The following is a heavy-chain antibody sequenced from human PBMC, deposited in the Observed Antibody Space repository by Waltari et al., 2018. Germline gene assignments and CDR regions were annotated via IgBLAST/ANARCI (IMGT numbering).Heavy chain of an antibody. CDR2: IYTSGLT. J-gene: IGHJ6*03. CDR3: ARDLGGGPDPLRDYYYYYMDV. V-gene: IGHV4-4*07. D-gene: IGHD3-10*01. CDR1: GGSISSNY. Sequence: QVQLQESGPGLVKPSETLSLTCTVTGGSISSNYWSWIRQHAGQGLEWIVRIYTSGLTNYNPSLKSRVTMSVDTSKNQFSLKLSSVPAADTAVYYCARDLGGGPDPLRDYYYYYMDVWGKGTTVTVSS.